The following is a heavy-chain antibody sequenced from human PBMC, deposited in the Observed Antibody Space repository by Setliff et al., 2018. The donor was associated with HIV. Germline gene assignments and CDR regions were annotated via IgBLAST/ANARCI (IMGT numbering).Heavy chain of an antibody. V-gene: IGHV3-48*03. D-gene: IGHD1-26*01. CDR3: AKDRSGSYSFARD. Sequence: GGSLRLSCAASGFTFSSYEMNWVRQAPGKGLEWVSYISSSGSTIYYADSVKGRFTVSRDNAKNSLYLQMNSLGAEDTAVYYCAKDRSGSYSFARDWGQGTLVTVSS. J-gene: IGHJ4*02. CDR1: GFTFSSYE. CDR2: ISSSGSTI.